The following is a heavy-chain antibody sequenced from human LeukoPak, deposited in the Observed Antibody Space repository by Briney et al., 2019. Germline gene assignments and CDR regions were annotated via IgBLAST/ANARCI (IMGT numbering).Heavy chain of an antibody. J-gene: IGHJ4*02. CDR1: GGSVSSVSSY. V-gene: IGHV4-61*10. CDR3: ARDRYYYDSSGYSRYFDY. CDR2: IYTSGIT. D-gene: IGHD3-22*01. Sequence: SETLSLTCTVSGGSVSSVSSYWSWVRQPAGKGLEWIGRIYTSGITDYNPSLKSRVTISVDTSKNQFSLKLSSVTAADTAVYYCARDRYYYDSSGYSRYFDYWGQGTLVTVSS.